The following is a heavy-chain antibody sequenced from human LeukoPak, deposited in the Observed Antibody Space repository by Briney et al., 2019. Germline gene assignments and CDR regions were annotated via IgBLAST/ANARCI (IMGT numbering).Heavy chain of an antibody. J-gene: IGHJ4*02. D-gene: IGHD3-10*01. V-gene: IGHV4-59*01. CDR2: IYYSGNT. Sequence: SETLSLTCTVSGGSMSNYYWSWIRQPPGKGLEWIGHIYYSGNTNYNPSLKSRVTISRASSKNQFSLNLSSVTAADTAVYYCARGFGFGELFAFDYWGQGTLVTVSS. CDR1: GGSMSNYY. CDR3: ARGFGFGELFAFDY.